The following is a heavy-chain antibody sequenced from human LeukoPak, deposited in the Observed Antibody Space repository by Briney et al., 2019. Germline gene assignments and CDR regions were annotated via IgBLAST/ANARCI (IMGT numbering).Heavy chain of an antibody. V-gene: IGHV1-69-2*01. CDR2: VDPEDGET. J-gene: IGHJ3*02. Sequence: ATVKISCKVSGYTFTDYYMHWVQQAPGKGLEWMGLVDPEDGETIYAEKFQGRVTITADTSTDTAYMELSSLRSEDTAVYYCATDPSPPVVWADAFDISGQGTMVTVSS. CDR1: GYTFTDYY. CDR3: ATDPSPPVVWADAFDI. D-gene: IGHD2-15*01.